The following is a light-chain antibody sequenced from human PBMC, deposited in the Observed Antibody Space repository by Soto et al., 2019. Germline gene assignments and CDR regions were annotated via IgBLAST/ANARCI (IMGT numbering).Light chain of an antibody. CDR2: EVT. Sequence: QSALTQPPSAYGSPGQSVTISCTGTSSDVGGYNYVSWYQQHPGKAPKLMIYEVTKRPSGVPDRFSGTKSDNTASLTVSGLQAEDEADYYCSSHAGINNVVFGGGTKVTVL. V-gene: IGLV2-8*01. CDR1: SSDVGGYNY. CDR3: SSHAGINNVV. J-gene: IGLJ2*01.